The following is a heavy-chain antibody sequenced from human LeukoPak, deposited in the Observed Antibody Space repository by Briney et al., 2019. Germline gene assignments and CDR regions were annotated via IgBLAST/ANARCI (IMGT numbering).Heavy chain of an antibody. J-gene: IGHJ4*02. Sequence: GGSLRLSCAASGFTFSSYAMHWVRQAPGKGLEWVAVISYDGSNRYYADSVKGRFTISRDNSKNTLYLQMDSLRAEDTAVYYCAKGFENSGGFDYWGQGTLVTVSS. V-gene: IGHV3-30*04. D-gene: IGHD2-21*01. CDR1: GFTFSSYA. CDR2: ISYDGSNR. CDR3: AKGFENSGGFDY.